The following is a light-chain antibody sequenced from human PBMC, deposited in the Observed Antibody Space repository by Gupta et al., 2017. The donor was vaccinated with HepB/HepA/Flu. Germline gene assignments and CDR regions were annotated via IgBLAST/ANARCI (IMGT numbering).Light chain of an antibody. CDR1: QSISNF. Sequence: DIQMTQSPSSLSASVGDRVTITCRASQSISNFLNWYQQKPGKAPKLLIYAASSLQSGVSSRFSGSGSGTDFTLTISSLQPEDFATYYCQQTDSTPLTFGGGTKVEI. CDR3: QQTDSTPLT. CDR2: AAS. J-gene: IGKJ4*01. V-gene: IGKV1-39*01.